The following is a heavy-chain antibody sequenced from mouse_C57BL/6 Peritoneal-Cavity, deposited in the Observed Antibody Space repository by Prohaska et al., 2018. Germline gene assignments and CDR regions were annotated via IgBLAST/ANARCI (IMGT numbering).Heavy chain of an antibody. J-gene: IGHJ1*03. CDR2: INSDGSAI. CDR1: GFTFSGFW. Sequence: EVQLLETGGGLVQPGGSRGLSCEGSGFTFSGFWMSWVRQTPGKTLEWIGDINSDGSAINYAPSIKDRFTIFRDNDKGTLYLQMSNVQSEDTATYFCMRYGSYWYFDVWGTGTTVTVAS. CDR3: MRYGSYWYFDV. D-gene: IGHD1-1*01. V-gene: IGHV11-2*01.